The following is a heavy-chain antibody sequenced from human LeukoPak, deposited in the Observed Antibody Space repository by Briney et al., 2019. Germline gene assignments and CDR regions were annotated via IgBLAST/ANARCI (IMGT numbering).Heavy chain of an antibody. D-gene: IGHD5-18*01. V-gene: IGHV3-23*01. CDR1: GFAFSSYA. CDR3: AKYWVDTVLVPFDY. J-gene: IGHJ4*02. Sequence: GGSLRLSCAASGFAFSSYAMSWVRQAPGKGLEWVSGIIANGVNTYYADSVQGRFTISRDNSKNTLYLQMNSLRAEDTAVYYCAKYWVDTVLVPFDYWGQGTLVTVSS. CDR2: IIANGVNT.